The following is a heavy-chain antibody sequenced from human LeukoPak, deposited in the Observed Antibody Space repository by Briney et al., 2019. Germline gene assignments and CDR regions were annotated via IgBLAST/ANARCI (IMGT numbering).Heavy chain of an antibody. Sequence: SETLSLTCAVYGGSFSGYYWSWIRQPPGKGLEWIGYIYYSGSTNYNPSLKSRVTISVDTSKNQFSLKLSSVTAADTAVYYCASNNYWGQGTLVTVSS. J-gene: IGHJ4*02. CDR3: ASNNY. V-gene: IGHV4-59*01. D-gene: IGHD2/OR15-2a*01. CDR2: IYYSGST. CDR1: GGSFSGYY.